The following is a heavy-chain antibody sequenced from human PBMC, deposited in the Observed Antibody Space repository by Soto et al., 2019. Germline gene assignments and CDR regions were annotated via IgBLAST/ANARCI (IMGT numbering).Heavy chain of an antibody. CDR3: ARHMASWVTGTTQTAY. Sequence: SETLCLTCSVSGGSISSSSYYWGWIRQPPGKGLEWIGSIYYSGSTYYNPSLKSRVTISVDTSKNQFSLKLCSVTAADTAVYYCARHMASWVTGTTQTAYWGQGTLVTVSS. CDR1: GGSISSSSYY. V-gene: IGHV4-39*01. D-gene: IGHD1-20*01. CDR2: IYYSGST. J-gene: IGHJ4*02.